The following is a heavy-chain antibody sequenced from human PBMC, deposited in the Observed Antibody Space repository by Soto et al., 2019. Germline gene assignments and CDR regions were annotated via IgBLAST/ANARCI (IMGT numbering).Heavy chain of an antibody. Sequence: QVQLQQWGAGLLKPSETLSLTCAVYGGSFSGYYWSWIRQPPGKGLEWIGEINHSGSTNYNPSLKSRVTISVDTSKNQFSLKLSSVTAADTAVYYCARTERIAAAAHFDYWGQGTLVTVSS. CDR3: ARTERIAAAAHFDY. D-gene: IGHD6-13*01. V-gene: IGHV4-34*01. CDR1: GGSFSGYY. J-gene: IGHJ4*02. CDR2: INHSGST.